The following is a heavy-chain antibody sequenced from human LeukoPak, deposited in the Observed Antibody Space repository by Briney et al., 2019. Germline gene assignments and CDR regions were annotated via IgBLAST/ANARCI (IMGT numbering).Heavy chain of an antibody. J-gene: IGHJ5*02. CDR2: IYYSGST. CDR3: ARLDWERGSSTYNWFDP. V-gene: IGHV4-59*08. Sequence: SETLSLTCTVSGGSISSYYWSWIRQPPGKGLEWIGYIYYSGSTNYNPSLKSRVTISVDTSKNQFSLKLSSVTAADTAVYYCARLDWERGSSTYNWFDPWGQGTLVTVSS. D-gene: IGHD1-26*01. CDR1: GGSISSYY.